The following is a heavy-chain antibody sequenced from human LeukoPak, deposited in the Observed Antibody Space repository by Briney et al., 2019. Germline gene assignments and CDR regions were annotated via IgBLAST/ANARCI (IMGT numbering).Heavy chain of an antibody. J-gene: IGHJ4*02. CDR2: IKQDGSEK. Sequence: GGSLRLSCAASGFTFSSYWRSWVRQAPGKGLEWVANIKQDGSEKYYVDSVKGRFTISRDNAKNSLYLQMNSLRAEDTAVYYCARDDGTSYFDYWGQGTLVTVSS. CDR1: GFTFSSYW. V-gene: IGHV3-7*03. D-gene: IGHD1-7*01. CDR3: ARDDGTSYFDY.